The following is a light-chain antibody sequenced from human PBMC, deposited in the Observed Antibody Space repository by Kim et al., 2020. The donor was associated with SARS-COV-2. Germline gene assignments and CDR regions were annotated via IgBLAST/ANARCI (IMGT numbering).Light chain of an antibody. J-gene: IGLJ3*02. Sequence: QSALTQPASLSGSPGQWITISCTGTSSDFGTENLVSWYQQHPGKAPKVIIYEVNKWPSGVPDRFSGSRSGNTASLTISGLQAEDEADYYCSSYAGRGVFYVFGGGTQLTVL. CDR3: SSYAGRGVFYV. V-gene: IGLV2-23*02. CDR1: SSDFGTENL. CDR2: EVN.